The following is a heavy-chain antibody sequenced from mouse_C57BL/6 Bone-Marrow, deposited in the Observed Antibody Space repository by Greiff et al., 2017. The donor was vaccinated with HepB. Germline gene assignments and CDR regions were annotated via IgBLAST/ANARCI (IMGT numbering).Heavy chain of an antibody. CDR3: ARKSITTVVEDYYAMDY. D-gene: IGHD1-1*01. V-gene: IGHV1-81*01. Sequence: LQESGAELARPGASVKLSCKASGYTFTSYGISWVKQRTGQGLEWIGEIYPRSGNTYYNEKFKGKATLTADKSSSTAYMELRSLTSEDSAVYFCARKSITTVVEDYYAMDYWGQGTSVTVSS. CDR2: IYPRSGNT. CDR1: GYTFTSYG. J-gene: IGHJ4*01.